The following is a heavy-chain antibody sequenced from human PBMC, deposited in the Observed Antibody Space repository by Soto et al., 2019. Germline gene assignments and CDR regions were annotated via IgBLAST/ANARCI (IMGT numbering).Heavy chain of an antibody. Sequence: GGSLRLSCAASGFTFSSYAMSWVRQAPGKGLERVSAISGSGGSTYYADSVKGRFTISRDNSKNTLYLQMNSLRAEDTAVYYCAKERPNIVLVPAAISDYYYYGMDVWGQGTTVTVSS. CDR2: ISGSGGST. V-gene: IGHV3-23*01. D-gene: IGHD2-2*01. CDR1: GFTFSSYA. CDR3: AKERPNIVLVPAAISDYYYYGMDV. J-gene: IGHJ6*02.